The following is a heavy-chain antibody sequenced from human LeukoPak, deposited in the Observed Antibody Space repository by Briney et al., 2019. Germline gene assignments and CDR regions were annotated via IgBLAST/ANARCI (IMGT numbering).Heavy chain of an antibody. J-gene: IGHJ4*02. V-gene: IGHV3-23*01. CDR3: AKDRGRTPAASFDY. CDR1: GFTFSSYA. CDR2: ISGSGGST. D-gene: IGHD6-13*01. Sequence: GGSLRLSCAASGFTFSSYAMSWVRQAPGKGLEWVSAISGSGGSTYYADSVKGRFTISRDNSENTLYLQMSSLRAEDTAVYYCAKDRGRTPAASFDYWGQGTLVTVSS.